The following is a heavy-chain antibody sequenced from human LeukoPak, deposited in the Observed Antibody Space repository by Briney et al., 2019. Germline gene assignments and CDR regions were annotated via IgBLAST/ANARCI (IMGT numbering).Heavy chain of an antibody. D-gene: IGHD2-15*01. CDR3: ARGGSFSPYGMDV. J-gene: IGHJ6*02. CDR1: GYTFTGYY. CDR2: INPDSGGT. V-gene: IGHV1-2*02. Sequence: GASVKVSCKASGYTFTGYYMHWVRQAPRQGLEWMGWINPDSGGTNYAQKFQGRVTMTRDTSISTAYMEVSRLRSDDTAVYYCARGGSFSPYGMDVWGQGTTVTVSS.